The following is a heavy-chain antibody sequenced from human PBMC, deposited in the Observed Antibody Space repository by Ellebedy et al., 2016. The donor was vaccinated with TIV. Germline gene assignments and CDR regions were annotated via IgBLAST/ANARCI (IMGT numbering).Heavy chain of an antibody. D-gene: IGHD6-19*01. V-gene: IGHV3-74*01. CDR1: DFTFRNFW. Sequence: HTGGSLRLSCAASDFTFRNFWMHWVRQVPGKGLEWVSRINTDGTTTTYADSVKGRFTISRDNAKNTLYLQMNSLSPEDTAVYYCAREVHSSGWFYWYFDLWGRGTLVTVSS. J-gene: IGHJ2*01. CDR3: AREVHSSGWFYWYFDL. CDR2: INTDGTTT.